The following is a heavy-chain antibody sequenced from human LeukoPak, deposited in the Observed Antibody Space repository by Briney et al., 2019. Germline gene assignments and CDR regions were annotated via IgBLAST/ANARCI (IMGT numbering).Heavy chain of an antibody. D-gene: IGHD3-22*01. V-gene: IGHV3-48*03. Sequence: GGSLRLSCAASGFTFSSYEMNWVRQAPGKGLERVSYISSSGSTVYYADSVKGRFTISRDNAKNTLYLQMNSLRAEDTAVYYCARDYYDSSGYYYLSGYYNGMDVWGQGTTVTVSS. CDR3: ARDYYDSSGYYYLSGYYNGMDV. CDR1: GFTFSSYE. CDR2: ISSSGSTV. J-gene: IGHJ6*02.